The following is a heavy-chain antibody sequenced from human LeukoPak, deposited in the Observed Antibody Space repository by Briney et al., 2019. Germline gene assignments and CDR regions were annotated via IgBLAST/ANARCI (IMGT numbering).Heavy chain of an antibody. D-gene: IGHD6-19*01. Sequence: SETLSLTCAVYGGSFSGYYWSWIRQSPGKGLEWIGEINHSGSTNYNPSLKSRVTISVDTSKNQFSLKLSSATAADTAVYYCARDDIAVAGLDAFDIWGQGTMVTVSS. V-gene: IGHV4-34*01. CDR1: GGSFSGYY. J-gene: IGHJ3*02. CDR3: ARDDIAVAGLDAFDI. CDR2: INHSGST.